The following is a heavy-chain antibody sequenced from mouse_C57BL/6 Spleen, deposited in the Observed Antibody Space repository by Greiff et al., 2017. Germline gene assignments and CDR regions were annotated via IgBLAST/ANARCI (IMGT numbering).Heavy chain of an antibody. Sequence: VQLKQSGPELVKPGASVKISCKASGYTFTDYNMAWVKQSHGKSLEWIGDINPNNGGTNYNQKFKGKATLTVDKSSSTAYMELRGLTSEDTAVYYCARSGTYAMDYWGQGTSVTVSS. V-gene: IGHV1-18*01. CDR1: GYTFTDYN. D-gene: IGHD1-1*01. CDR3: ARSGTYAMDY. CDR2: INPNNGGT. J-gene: IGHJ4*01.